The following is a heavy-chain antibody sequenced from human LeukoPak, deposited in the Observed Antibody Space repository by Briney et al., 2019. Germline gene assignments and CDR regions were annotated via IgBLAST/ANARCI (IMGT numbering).Heavy chain of an antibody. J-gene: IGHJ3*02. Sequence: SETLSLTCTVSGGSISSYYWSWIRQPPGKGLEWIGYIYYSGSTNYNPPLKSRVTISVDTSKNQFSLKLRSVTAADTAVYYCARVRYSSGGWVDAFDIWGQGTMVTVSS. CDR1: GGSISSYY. D-gene: IGHD6-19*01. V-gene: IGHV4-59*01. CDR3: ARVRYSSGGWVDAFDI. CDR2: IYYSGST.